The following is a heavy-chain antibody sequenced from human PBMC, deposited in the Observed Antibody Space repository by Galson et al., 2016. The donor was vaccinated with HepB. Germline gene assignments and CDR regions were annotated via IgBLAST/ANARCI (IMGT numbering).Heavy chain of an antibody. CDR2: ISYDGSNE. D-gene: IGHD3-22*01. J-gene: IGHJ6*02. V-gene: IGHV3-30*18. Sequence: SLRLSCAASGFTFSDYGMHWVRQAPGKGLEWVAVISYDGSNEYYADSVKGRFTISRDNSKNTLYLQMNSLRAEDTAVYYCAKVTYFYDSSGYPRGGMDVWGQ. CDR1: GFTFSDYG. CDR3: AKVTYFYDSSGYPRGGMDV.